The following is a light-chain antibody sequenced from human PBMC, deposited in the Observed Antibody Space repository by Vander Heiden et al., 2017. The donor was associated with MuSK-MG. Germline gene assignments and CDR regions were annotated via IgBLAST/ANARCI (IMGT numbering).Light chain of an antibody. J-gene: IGKJ2*02. V-gene: IGKV4-1*01. CDR3: QQNYYTPCT. CDR1: QTCCSNYNNNDY. CDR2: PAS. Sequence: DIVMTPSPDSLAVSLSESATIKCRCSQTCCSNYNNNDYLDWYQQKPGQPPKLLIYPASTSQFGVPDRFSGSGSGTDFTLTISKLQPEAVAVYYCQQNYYTPCTFGPGTKVEIK.